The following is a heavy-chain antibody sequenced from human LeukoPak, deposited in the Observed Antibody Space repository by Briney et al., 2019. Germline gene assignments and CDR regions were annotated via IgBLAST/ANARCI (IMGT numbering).Heavy chain of an antibody. Sequence: GGSLRLSCAASGFTFSDSYMSWVRQAPGKGLEWVSYISSSGSTIYYADSVKGRFTISRDNSKNTFNLQMNSLRAEDTALYYCAKDFHGDFPYFFDYWGQGTLVTVSS. CDR3: AKDFHGDFPYFFDY. V-gene: IGHV3-11*01. CDR1: GFTFSDSY. J-gene: IGHJ4*02. CDR2: ISSSGSTI.